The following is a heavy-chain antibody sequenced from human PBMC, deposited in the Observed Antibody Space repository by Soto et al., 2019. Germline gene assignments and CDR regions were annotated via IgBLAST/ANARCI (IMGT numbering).Heavy chain of an antibody. CDR3: AKDLDCSGGSCYSFLGY. CDR1: GFTFSSYG. J-gene: IGHJ4*02. CDR2: ISYDGSNK. Sequence: ESGGGVVQPGRSLRLSCAASGFTFSSYGMHWVRQAPGKGLEWVAVISYDGSNKYYADSVKGRFTISRDNSKNTLYLQMNSLRAEDTAVYYCAKDLDCSGGSCYSFLGYWGQGTLVTVSS. V-gene: IGHV3-30*18. D-gene: IGHD2-15*01.